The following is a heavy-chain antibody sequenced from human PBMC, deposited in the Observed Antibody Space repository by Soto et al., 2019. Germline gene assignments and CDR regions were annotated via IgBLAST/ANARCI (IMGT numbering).Heavy chain of an antibody. J-gene: IGHJ4*02. CDR1: GGSFSVYY. CDR3: ARATQSYYDTSGYYSYVH. CDR2: VNHGGTS. V-gene: IGHV4-34*01. Sequence: PSETLSLTCAVHGGSFSVYYWDWIRQPPGKGLEWIGEVNHGGTSNYNPSLKSRAIMSVDTSKNQFSLKLTSVTAEDTAFYFCARATQSYYDTSGYYSYVHWGQGAQVTVSS. D-gene: IGHD3-22*01.